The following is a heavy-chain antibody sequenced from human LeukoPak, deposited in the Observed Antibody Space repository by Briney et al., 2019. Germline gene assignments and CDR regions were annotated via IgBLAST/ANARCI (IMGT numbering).Heavy chain of an antibody. Sequence: SETLSLTCTVSGGSISSYYWSWIRQPAGKGLEWIGRIYTSGSTNYNPSLKSRVTMSVDTSKNQFSLKLSSVTAADTAVYYCARGERHYYYYYYMDVWGKGTTVTVSS. J-gene: IGHJ6*03. CDR2: IYTSGST. V-gene: IGHV4-4*07. CDR1: GGSISSYY. CDR3: ARGERHYYYYYYMDV. D-gene: IGHD1-1*01.